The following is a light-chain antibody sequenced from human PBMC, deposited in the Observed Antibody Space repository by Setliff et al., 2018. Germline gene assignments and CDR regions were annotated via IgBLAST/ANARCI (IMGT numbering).Light chain of an antibody. Sequence: QSALTQPPSVSGAPGQRVTISCTGSSSNIGAGYDVHWYQQIPGTAPKLLIYGNSNRPSGVPDRSSGSKSGTSASLAITGLQAEDEADYYCQSYDSSLSVPYVSGTGTKVTVL. CDR3: QSYDSSLSVPYV. J-gene: IGLJ1*01. CDR2: GNS. CDR1: SSNIGAGYD. V-gene: IGLV1-40*01.